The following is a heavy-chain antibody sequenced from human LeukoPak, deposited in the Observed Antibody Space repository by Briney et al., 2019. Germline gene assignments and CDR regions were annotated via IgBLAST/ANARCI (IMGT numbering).Heavy chain of an antibody. CDR1: GFTFSSYW. V-gene: IGHV3-74*01. CDR2: INSDGSST. CDR3: AKNSPGYYRPYWYFDL. J-gene: IGHJ2*01. Sequence: PGGSLRLSCAASGFTFSSYWIHWVRQAPGKGLVWVSRINSDGSSTSYADSVKGRFTISRDNAKNTLYLQMNSLRAEDTAVYYCAKNSPGYYRPYWYFDLWGRGTLVTVSS. D-gene: IGHD3-9*01.